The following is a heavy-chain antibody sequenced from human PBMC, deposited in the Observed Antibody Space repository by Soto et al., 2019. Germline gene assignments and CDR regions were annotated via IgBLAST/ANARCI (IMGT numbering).Heavy chain of an antibody. J-gene: IGHJ4*02. V-gene: IGHV1-18*01. D-gene: IGHD6-19*01. CDR2: IIVYNGDT. Sequence: QVRLVQSGAEVKKPGASVKVSCKASGYTFTNYLITWVRQAPGHGLEWMGWIIVYNGDTNSAQSLQGRVTMTADTSTSTVHMELRSLRPDDTAVYYCARAYSSGWPNFDYWGQGTLVTVSS. CDR1: GYTFTNYL. CDR3: ARAYSSGWPNFDY.